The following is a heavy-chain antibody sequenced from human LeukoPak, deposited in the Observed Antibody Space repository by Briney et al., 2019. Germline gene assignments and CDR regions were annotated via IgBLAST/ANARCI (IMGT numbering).Heavy chain of an antibody. J-gene: IGHJ4*02. CDR2: INQDGSTQ. CDR1: GFPFSGYW. Sequence: GGSLRLSCAASGFPFSGYWMDWVRQAPGKGMEWVANINQDGSTQYYAASVKGRFTISRHNAKSSLYLQMNILRAEDTAVYYCSRSLDYLGQGALVTVSS. CDR3: SRSLDY. V-gene: IGHV3-7*01.